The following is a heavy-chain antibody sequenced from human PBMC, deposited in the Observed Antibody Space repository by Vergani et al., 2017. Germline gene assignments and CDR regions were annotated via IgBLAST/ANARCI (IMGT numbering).Heavy chain of an antibody. CDR2: IRPKTDGETT. Sequence: EVQPVESGGGLVKPGGSLRLSCTTSGFTFSSAWMSWVRQAPGKGLEWVARIRPKTDGETTDYAAPVKGRFTISRDNAKNTLYLQMNSLRAEDTAVYYCARDGTTYYYYGMDVWGQGTTVTVSS. CDR1: GFTFSSAW. V-gene: IGHV3-15*05. CDR3: ARDGTTYYYYGMDV. D-gene: IGHD1-1*01. J-gene: IGHJ6*02.